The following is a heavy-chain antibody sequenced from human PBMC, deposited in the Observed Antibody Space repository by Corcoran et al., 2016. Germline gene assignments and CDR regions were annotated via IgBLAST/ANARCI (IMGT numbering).Heavy chain of an antibody. CDR1: GYSFTTYW. J-gene: IGHJ4*02. V-gene: IGHV5-51*01. Sequence: EVQLVQSAAEVKKPGESLKISCKASGYSFTTYWIGWVRQMPGKGLEWMGIIYPGDSDTKYSPSFQGQVTISVDKSISTAYLQWSSLEASETAMYYCAKHAAHSRTYDRSGSADYWGQGTLVTVSS. CDR3: AKHAAHSRTYDRSGSADY. CDR2: IYPGDSDT. D-gene: IGHD3-22*01.